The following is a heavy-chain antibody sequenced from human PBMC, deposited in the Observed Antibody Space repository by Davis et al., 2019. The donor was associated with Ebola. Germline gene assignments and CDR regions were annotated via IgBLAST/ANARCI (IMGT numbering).Heavy chain of an antibody. J-gene: IGHJ4*02. CDR2: IYYSGST. Sequence: MPSETLSLTCTVSGGSISSSSYYWGWIRQPPGKGLEWIGSIYYSGSTYYNPSLKSRVTISVDTSKNQFSLKLSSVTAADTAVYYCARYRYSNYVDYWGQGTLVTVSS. V-gene: IGHV4-39*07. CDR3: ARYRYSNYVDY. CDR1: GGSISSSSYY. D-gene: IGHD4-11*01.